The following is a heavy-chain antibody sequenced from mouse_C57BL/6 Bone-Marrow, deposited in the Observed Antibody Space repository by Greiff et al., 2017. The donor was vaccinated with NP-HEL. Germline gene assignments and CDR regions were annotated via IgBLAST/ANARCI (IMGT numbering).Heavy chain of an antibody. CDR2: INYDGSST. Sequence: EVKVVESEGGLVQPGSSMKLSCTASGFTFSDYYMAWVRQVPEKGLEWVANINYDGSSTYYLDSLKSRFIISRDNAKNILYLQMSSLKSEDTATYYCARDRGSHFDCWGHGTTLTVSS. V-gene: IGHV5-16*01. CDR1: GFTFSDYY. CDR3: ARDRGSHFDC. D-gene: IGHD1-1*01. J-gene: IGHJ2*01.